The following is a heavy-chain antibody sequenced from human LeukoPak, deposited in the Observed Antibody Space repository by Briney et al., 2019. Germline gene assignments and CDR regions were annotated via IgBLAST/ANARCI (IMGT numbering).Heavy chain of an antibody. J-gene: IGHJ6*02. CDR2: INHSGST. V-gene: IGHV4-34*01. CDR3: ARFRDTAMVRSSYYYYGMDV. CDR1: GGSFSGYY. D-gene: IGHD5-18*01. Sequence: SPSETLSLTCAVYGGSFSGYYWSWIRQPPGKGLEWIGEINHSGSTNYNPSLKSRVTISVDTSKNQFSLKLSSVTAADTAVYYCARFRDTAMVRSSYYYYGMDVWGQGTTVTVSS.